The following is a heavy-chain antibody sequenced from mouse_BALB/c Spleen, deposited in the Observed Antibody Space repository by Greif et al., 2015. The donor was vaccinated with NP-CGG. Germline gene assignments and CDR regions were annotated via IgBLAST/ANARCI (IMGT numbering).Heavy chain of an antibody. CDR3: ARDYGSSSYWYFDV. J-gene: IGHJ1*01. CDR1: GFSLTSYG. D-gene: IGHD1-1*01. V-gene: IGHV2-6-1*01. CDR2: IWRDGST. Sequence: VKLQESGPGLVAPSQSLSITCTISGFSLTSYGVHWVRQPPGKGLEWLVVIWRDGSTTYNSALKSRLSISKDNSKSQVFLKMNSLQTDDTAMYYCARDYGSSSYWYFDVWGAGTTVTVSS.